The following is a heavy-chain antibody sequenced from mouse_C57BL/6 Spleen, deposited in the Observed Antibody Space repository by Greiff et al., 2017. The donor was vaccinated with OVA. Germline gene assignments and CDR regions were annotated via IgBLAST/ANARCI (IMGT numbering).Heavy chain of an antibody. J-gene: IGHJ1*03. CDR3: ARSGSGSSPRWYFDV. Sequence: QVQLQQPGAELVKPGASVKLSCKASGYTFTSYWMHWVKQRPGRGLEWIGRIDPNSGGTKYNEKFKSKATLTVDKPSSTAYMQLSSLTSEDSAVYDCARSGSGSSPRWYFDVWGTGTTVTVSS. CDR1: GYTFTSYW. CDR2: IDPNSGGT. D-gene: IGHD1-1*01. V-gene: IGHV1-72*01.